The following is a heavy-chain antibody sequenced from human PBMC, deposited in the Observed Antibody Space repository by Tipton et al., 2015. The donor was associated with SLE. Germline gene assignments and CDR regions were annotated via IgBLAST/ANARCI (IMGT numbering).Heavy chain of an antibody. D-gene: IGHD6-13*01. CDR1: GFTFSSYG. CDR3: ARDYIAAPYYFDY. V-gene: IGHV3-21*03. J-gene: IGHJ4*02. Sequence: SLRLSCAASGFTFSSYGMNWVRQAPGKGLEWVSSISSSSSYIYYADSVKGRFTISRDNAKNSLYLQMNSLRAEDTAVYYRARDYIAAPYYFDYWGQGTLVTVSS. CDR2: ISSSSSYI.